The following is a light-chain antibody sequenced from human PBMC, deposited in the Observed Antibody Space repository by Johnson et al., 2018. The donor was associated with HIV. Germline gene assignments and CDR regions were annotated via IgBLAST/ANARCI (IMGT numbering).Light chain of an antibody. CDR3: GSWDSSLSAFV. V-gene: IGLV1-51*01. CDR2: DNN. CDR1: SSNIGNNY. Sequence: QSVLTQPPSVSAAPGQKVTISCSGSSSNIGNNYVSWYQQLPGTAPKLLIYDNNKRPSEIPDLFSGSKSGTSATLGITGLQTGDETDYYCGSWDSSLSAFVFVTGTKVTVL. J-gene: IGLJ1*01.